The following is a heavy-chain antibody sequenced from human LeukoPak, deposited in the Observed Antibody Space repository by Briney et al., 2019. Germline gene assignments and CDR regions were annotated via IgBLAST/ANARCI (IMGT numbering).Heavy chain of an antibody. CDR2: INHSGTT. CDR1: SGSFSGYY. D-gene: IGHD6-13*01. CDR3: ARKEGGQLVNTRRWFDP. J-gene: IGHJ5*02. V-gene: IGHV4-34*01. Sequence: KTSETLSLTCAVYSGSFSGYYWSWIRQPPGKGLEWIGEINHSGTTHYNPSLKSRVTISVDTSKNQFSLKLRSVTAADTAVYYCARKEGGQLVNTRRWFDPWGQGTLVTVSS.